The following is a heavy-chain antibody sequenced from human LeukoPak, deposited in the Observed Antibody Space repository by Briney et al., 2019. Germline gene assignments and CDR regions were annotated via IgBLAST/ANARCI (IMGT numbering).Heavy chain of an antibody. CDR2: IFPGDSDT. V-gene: IGHV5-51*01. CDR3: ARTDSSSWLHYFDY. Sequence: GESLKISCKGSGYSFTSYWIGWVRQMPGKGLEWMGIIFPGDSDTRYSPSFQGQVTISADKSISTAYLQWSSLKASDTAIYFCARTDSSSWLHYFDYWGQGTLVSVSS. CDR1: GYSFTSYW. D-gene: IGHD6-13*01. J-gene: IGHJ4*02.